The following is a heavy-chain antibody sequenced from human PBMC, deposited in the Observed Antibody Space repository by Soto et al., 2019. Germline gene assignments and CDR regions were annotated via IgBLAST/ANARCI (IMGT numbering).Heavy chain of an antibody. D-gene: IGHD3-10*01. J-gene: IGHJ4*02. CDR3: ARGGIQLSYAFDY. Sequence: SETPSPTFSVSGSSFRKFYWRWIRQPDGKGLEWIGRIYTSGATSYNPSLKSRVRMSVDTSQSQMSLSLTSVTAADTAVYYCARGGIQLSYAFDYWGQGILVTVSS. CDR2: IYTSGAT. CDR1: GSSFRKFY. V-gene: IGHV4-4*07.